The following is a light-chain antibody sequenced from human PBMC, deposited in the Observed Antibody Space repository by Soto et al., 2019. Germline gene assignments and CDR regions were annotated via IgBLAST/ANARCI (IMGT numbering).Light chain of an antibody. CDR3: QQSYKMPS. J-gene: IGKJ5*01. V-gene: IGKV3-20*01. CDR2: GAS. Sequence: EIVLTQSPGTLSLSPGERATLSCRASQSVSSNYLAWYQQKPGQAPRLLIYGASSRATGIPDRFSGSGSGTEFTLTISSLEPEDFGTYYCQQSYKMPSFGQGTRLVIK. CDR1: QSVSSNY.